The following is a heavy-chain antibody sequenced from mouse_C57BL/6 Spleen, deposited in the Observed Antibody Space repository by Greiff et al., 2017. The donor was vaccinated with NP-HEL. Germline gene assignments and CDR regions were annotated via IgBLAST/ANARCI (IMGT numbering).Heavy chain of an antibody. CDR2: INPSSGYT. CDR3: ARTGEGWYYFDY. Sequence: VQLQQSGAELARPGASVKMSCKASGYTFTSYTMHWVKQRPGQGLEWIGYINPSSGYTKYNQKFKDKATLTADKSSSTAYMQLSSLTSEDSAVYYCARTGEGWYYFDYWGQGTTLTVSS. CDR1: GYTFTSYT. J-gene: IGHJ2*01. D-gene: IGHD4-1*01. V-gene: IGHV1-4*01.